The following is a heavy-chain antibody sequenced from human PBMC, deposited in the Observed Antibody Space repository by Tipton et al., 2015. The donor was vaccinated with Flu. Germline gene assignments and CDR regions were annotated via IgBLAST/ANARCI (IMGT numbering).Heavy chain of an antibody. CDR3: ARDRIAARGWFDP. V-gene: IGHV4-34*01. CDR2: INHSGST. J-gene: IGHJ5*02. D-gene: IGHD6-6*01. Sequence: TLSLTCAVYGGSFSGYYWSWIRQPPGKGLEWIGEINHSGSTNYNPSLKSRVTISVDTSKNQFSLKLSSVTAADTAVYYCARDRIAARGWFDPWGQGTLVTVSS. CDR1: GGSFSGYY.